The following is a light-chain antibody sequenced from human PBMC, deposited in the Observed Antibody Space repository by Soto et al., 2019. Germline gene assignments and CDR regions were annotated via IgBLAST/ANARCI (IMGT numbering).Light chain of an antibody. CDR3: QQSYSTLQT. CDR1: QSISSY. Sequence: DIQMTQSPSSLSASVGDRVTITCRASQSISSYLNWYQQKPGKAPKLLIYAASSLQSGVPSRFSGSGSGTDFTLTISSLQPEYFANYSGQQSYSTLQTYGGGTKVEIK. CDR2: AAS. V-gene: IGKV1-39*01. J-gene: IGKJ4*01.